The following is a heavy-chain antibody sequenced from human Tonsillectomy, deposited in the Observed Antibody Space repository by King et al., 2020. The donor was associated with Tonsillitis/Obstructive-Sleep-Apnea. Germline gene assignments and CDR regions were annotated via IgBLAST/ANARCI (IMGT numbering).Heavy chain of an antibody. V-gene: IGHV4-31*03. J-gene: IGHJ4*02. Sequence: HLHSSVPCLFPPSPPLSLTFPFSFVSLRRVFSYLRWLRQHPGKCLEWIGYIYSIVRPYSTPSLKSRVTISVDTSKNPFSLKLSSVTAADTAVYYCASHYYGGNFYWGQGTLVTVSS. D-gene: IGHD4-23*01. CDR1: FVSLRRVFSY. CDR2: IYSIVRP. CDR3: ASHYYGGNFY.